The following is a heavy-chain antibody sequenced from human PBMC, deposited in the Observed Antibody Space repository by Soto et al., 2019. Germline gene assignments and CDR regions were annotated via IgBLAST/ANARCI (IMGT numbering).Heavy chain of an antibody. D-gene: IGHD2-15*01. CDR3: ARGFEGYCSGGTCSIGSAFDI. CDR1: GYTFTSYD. CDR2: MNPNGGNT. Sequence: GASVKVSCKASGYTFTSYDINWVRQATGQGLEWMGWMNPNGGNTGYAQKFQGRVTMTRNTSISTAYMELSSLRSEDTAVYYCARGFEGYCSGGTCSIGSAFDIWGQGTMVTVSS. V-gene: IGHV1-8*01. J-gene: IGHJ3*02.